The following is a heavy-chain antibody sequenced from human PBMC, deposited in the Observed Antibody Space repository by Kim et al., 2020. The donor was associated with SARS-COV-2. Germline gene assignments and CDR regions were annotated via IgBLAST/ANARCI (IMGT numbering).Heavy chain of an antibody. Sequence: ASVKVSCKASGYTFTGYYMHWVRQAPGQGLEWMGRINPNSGGTNYAQKFQGRVTMTRDTSISTAYMELSRLRSDDTAVYYCARVVSDGSGSYYDTPGTLVVPTQTYGMDVWGQGTTVTVSS. D-gene: IGHD3-10*01. J-gene: IGHJ6*02. CDR2: INPNSGGT. CDR1: GYTFTGYY. V-gene: IGHV1-2*06. CDR3: ARVVSDGSGSYYDTPGTLVVPTQTYGMDV.